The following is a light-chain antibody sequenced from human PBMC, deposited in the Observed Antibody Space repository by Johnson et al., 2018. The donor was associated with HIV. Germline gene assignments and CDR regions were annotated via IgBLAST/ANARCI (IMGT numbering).Light chain of an antibody. J-gene: IGLJ1*01. CDR3: GTWDTRLSGGHV. V-gene: IGLV1-51*01. CDR1: SSNIGNNY. CDR2: DNN. Sequence: QSVLTQPPSVSAAPGQKVTISCSGSSSNIGNNYVSWYQQLPGTAPKLLIYDNNKRPSGIPDRISGSKSGTSATLGITGLQTGDEADYYCGTWDTRLSGGHVFGTGTKVPVL.